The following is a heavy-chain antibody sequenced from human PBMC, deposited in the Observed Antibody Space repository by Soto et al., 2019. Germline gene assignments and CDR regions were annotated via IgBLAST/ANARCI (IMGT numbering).Heavy chain of an antibody. V-gene: IGHV1-18*01. CDR3: GREYCDSSACYGPDY. Sequence: ASVKVSCKASGYTFTDYGISWVRQAPGQGLEWMGWISAYSDNTKYAPKVQGRATMTTDTSTNTVHMELRSLRSDDTAVYYCGREYCDSSACYGPDYWGHGTLVTVSS. J-gene: IGHJ4*01. CDR2: ISAYSDNT. CDR1: GYTFTDYG. D-gene: IGHD3-22*01.